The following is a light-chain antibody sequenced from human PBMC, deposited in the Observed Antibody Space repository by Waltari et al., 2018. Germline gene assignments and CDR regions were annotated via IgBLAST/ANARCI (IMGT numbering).Light chain of an antibody. Sequence: DIQMTQSPSSLSASVGDRVTITCRASQGIRNYLAWYQQKPGKVPKLLIYAASTLQSGVPSRFSGSGSGTDFTLTISSLQPEDVATYYCQQYNSASFTFGPGTKVDIK. V-gene: IGKV1-27*01. CDR3: QQYNSASFT. CDR1: QGIRNY. J-gene: IGKJ3*01. CDR2: AAS.